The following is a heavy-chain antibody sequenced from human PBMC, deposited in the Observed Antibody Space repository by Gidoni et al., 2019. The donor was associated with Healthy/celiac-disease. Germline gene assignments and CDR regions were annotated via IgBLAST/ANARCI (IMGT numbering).Heavy chain of an antibody. D-gene: IGHD3-10*01. CDR3: ARAGKDPRRPQRGYYFDY. CDR2: INHSGST. CDR1: GGSFSGYS. V-gene: IGHV4-34*01. J-gene: IGHJ4*02. Sequence: QVQLQQWGAGLLKPSATLSLTCAVYGGSFSGYSWSWIRQPPGKGLEWIGEINHSGSTNYNPSLKSRVTISVDTSKNQFSLKLSSVTAADTAVYYCARAGKDPRRPQRGYYFDYWGQGTLVTVSS.